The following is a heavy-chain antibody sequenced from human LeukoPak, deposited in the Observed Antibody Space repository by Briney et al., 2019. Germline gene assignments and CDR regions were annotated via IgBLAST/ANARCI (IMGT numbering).Heavy chain of an antibody. D-gene: IGHD3-10*01. Sequence: ASVKVSCKASGYTFTSYDINWVRQATGQGLEWMGWMNPNSGNTGSAQKFQGRVTMTRNTSISTAYMELSSLRSEDTAVYYCARCHSLWFGELLGYWGQGTLVTVSS. J-gene: IGHJ4*02. CDR2: MNPNSGNT. V-gene: IGHV1-8*01. CDR3: ARCHSLWFGELLGY. CDR1: GYTFTSYD.